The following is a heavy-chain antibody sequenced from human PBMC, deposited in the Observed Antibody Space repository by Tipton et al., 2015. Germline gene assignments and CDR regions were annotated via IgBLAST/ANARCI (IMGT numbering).Heavy chain of an antibody. D-gene: IGHD1-26*01. CDR1: VVSITTGDYY. V-gene: IGHV4-30-4*01. CDR2: ISYNGST. J-gene: IGHJ5*02. Sequence: TLSLTCTVSVVSITTGDYYWSWIRQPPGKGLEWIGHISYNGSTCCNPSLKSRLTTSIDTSKNQFSLNLTFVTAADTAMYYCARGYSRGGIDPWGQGTLVTVSS. CDR3: ARGYSRGGIDP.